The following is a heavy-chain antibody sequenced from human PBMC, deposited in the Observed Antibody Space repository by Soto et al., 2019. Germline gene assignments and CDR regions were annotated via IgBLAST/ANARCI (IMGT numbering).Heavy chain of an antibody. CDR1: GFTFSSYA. Sequence: EVQLLESGGGLVQPGGSLRLSCAASGFTFSSYAMNWVRQAPGKGLEWVSVISGSGDSTDYADSVKGRFTISRDNSRNTLYLQLNSLKAEETAVYFCAKARGDTSGRRAFDCWGQGTLVTVSS. CDR2: ISGSGDST. D-gene: IGHD6-19*01. CDR3: AKARGDTSGRRAFDC. J-gene: IGHJ4*02. V-gene: IGHV3-23*01.